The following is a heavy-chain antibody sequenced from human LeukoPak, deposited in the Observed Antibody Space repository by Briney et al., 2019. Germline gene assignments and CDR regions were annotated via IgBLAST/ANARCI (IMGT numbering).Heavy chain of an antibody. J-gene: IGHJ3*01. CDR3: MSEISFGVFDV. V-gene: IGHV3-30-3*01. D-gene: IGHD2-8*01. CDR1: TFSTYS. CDR2: VSYDGRTT. Sequence: PGGSLRLSCAFTFSTYSIHWVRQAPGKGLEWMAVVSYDGRTTFYTDSVRGRFTISRDNSKNTVYLQMNSLRAEDTAVFYRMSEISFGVFDVWGQGTVVTVSS.